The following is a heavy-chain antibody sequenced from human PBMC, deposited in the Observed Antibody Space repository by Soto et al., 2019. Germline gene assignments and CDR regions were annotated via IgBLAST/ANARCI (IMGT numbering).Heavy chain of an antibody. CDR1: RFTFTTYA. CDR2: ISYDGSNK. J-gene: IGHJ4*02. D-gene: IGHD6-19*01. CDR3: AKDLSSGWYILDY. V-gene: IGHV3-30*04. Sequence: WGSLRLSCAASRFTFTTYAINFGRHSPGKGLEWVAVISYDGSNKYYADSVKGRFTISRDNSKNTLYLQMNSLRAEDTAVYYCAKDLSSGWYILDYWGQGTLVTAPQ.